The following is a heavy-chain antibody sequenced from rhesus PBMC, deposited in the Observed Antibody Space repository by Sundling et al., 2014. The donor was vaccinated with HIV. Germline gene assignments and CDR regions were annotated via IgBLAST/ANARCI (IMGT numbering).Heavy chain of an antibody. J-gene: IGHJ4*01. CDR1: GFTFRTYG. D-gene: IGHD3-9*01. Sequence: EVQLVESGGGLVQPGGSLRLSCAASGFTFRTYGMYWVRQPPGKGLEWISTISSSGGTTYYADSVKGRFTISRDNSKNTLSLQMNSLRTEDTAVYYCAMDDDDYGYYYPLYWGQGVLVTVSS. CDR2: ISSSGGTT. V-gene: IGHV3S42*01. CDR3: AMDDDDYGYYYPLY.